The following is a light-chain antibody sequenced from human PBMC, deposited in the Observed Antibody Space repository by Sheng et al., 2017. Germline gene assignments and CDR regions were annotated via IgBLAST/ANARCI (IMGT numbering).Light chain of an antibody. V-gene: IGLV4-69*01. Sequence: QLVLTQSPSASASLGASVKLTCTLSSGHSSYVIALHQQQPEKGPRFLMKLHSDGTHNKGDGIPDRFSGSSSGAERYLTISSLQSEDEADYYCQTWGTGIQVFGGGTKLTVL. CDR3: QTWGTGIQV. J-gene: IGLJ3*02. CDR2: LHSDGTH. CDR1: SGHSSYV.